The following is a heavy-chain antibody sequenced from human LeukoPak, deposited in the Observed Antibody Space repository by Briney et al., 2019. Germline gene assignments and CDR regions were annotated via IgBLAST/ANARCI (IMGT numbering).Heavy chain of an antibody. CDR2: IYYSGST. CDR1: GGSIGSYY. Sequence: SETLSLTCTVSGGSIGSYYWSWIRQPPGKGLEWIGYIYYSGSTNYNPSLKSRVTISVDTSKNQFSLKLTSVTAADTAVYYCARGVNSGYFDYCGQGTLVTVSS. V-gene: IGHV4-59*01. J-gene: IGHJ4*02. D-gene: IGHD1-26*01. CDR3: ARGVNSGYFDY.